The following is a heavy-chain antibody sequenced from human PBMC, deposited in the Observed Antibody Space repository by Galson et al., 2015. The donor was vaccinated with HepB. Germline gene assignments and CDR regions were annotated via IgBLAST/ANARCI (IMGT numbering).Heavy chain of an antibody. J-gene: IGHJ6*03. CDR2: ISAYNGNR. V-gene: IGHV1-18*01. D-gene: IGHD2-21*02. Sequence: SVKVSCKASGYSFSGYGITWVRQAPGQGLEWMGWISAYNGNRNYAQKFQGRVTMTTDTSTSTAHMELTSLTSDDTAVYYCARVVTASHYFFDVWDTGTTVTVSS. CDR3: ARVVTASHYFFDV. CDR1: GYSFSGYG.